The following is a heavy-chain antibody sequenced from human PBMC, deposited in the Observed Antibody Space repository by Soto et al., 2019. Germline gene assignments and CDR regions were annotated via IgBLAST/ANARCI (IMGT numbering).Heavy chain of an antibody. CDR1: GGSFSGYY. Sequence: QVQLQQWGAGLLKPSETLSLTCAVYGGSFSGYYWSWIRQPPGNGLEWIGEINHSGSTNYNPSLKSRVTISVDTSKNQFSLKLSSVTAADTAVYYCARGLYSGYSSGWYGMDVWGQGTTVTVSS. V-gene: IGHV4-34*01. D-gene: IGHD6-19*01. CDR3: ARGLYSGYSSGWYGMDV. CDR2: INHSGST. J-gene: IGHJ6*02.